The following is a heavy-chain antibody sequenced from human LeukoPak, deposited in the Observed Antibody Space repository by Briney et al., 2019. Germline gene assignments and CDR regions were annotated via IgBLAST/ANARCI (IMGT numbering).Heavy chain of an antibody. D-gene: IGHD3-10*01. CDR2: ISGYNGNT. CDR1: GYTFSTYG. Sequence: ASVKVSCKASGYTFSTYGISWVRQAPGQGLEWMGWISGYNGNTKYAQNVQGRVTMTTDTSTSTAYMELSSLRSDDTAVYYCARASVGSGGYWSAAFHPNEYWGQGTLVTASS. V-gene: IGHV1-18*01. J-gene: IGHJ4*02. CDR3: ARASVGSGGYWSAAFHPNEY.